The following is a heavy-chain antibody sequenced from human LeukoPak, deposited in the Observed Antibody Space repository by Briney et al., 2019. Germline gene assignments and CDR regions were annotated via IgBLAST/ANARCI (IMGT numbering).Heavy chain of an antibody. CDR1: GGSFSGYY. Sequence: PSETLSLTCAVYGGSFSGYYWSWIRQPPGKGLEWIGEINHSGSTNYNPSLKSRVTISVDTSKNQFSLKLSSVTAPDTAVYYCARDVAGSAFDIWGQGTMVTVSS. J-gene: IGHJ3*02. D-gene: IGHD6-19*01. CDR3: ARDVAGSAFDI. V-gene: IGHV4-34*01. CDR2: INHSGST.